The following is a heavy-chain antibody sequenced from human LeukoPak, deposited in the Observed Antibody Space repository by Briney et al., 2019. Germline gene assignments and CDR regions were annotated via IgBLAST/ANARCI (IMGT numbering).Heavy chain of an antibody. CDR2: ISYDGANK. CDR1: GFIFSTYG. CDR3: AKGVAIYESSSGYFDY. D-gene: IGHD3-22*01. Sequence: GRSLRLSCAASGFIFSTYGMHWVRQAPGKGLEWVAVISYDGANKYYADSVRGRFAISRDNSKSTLYLQMNSLRPEDTAVYYCAKGVAIYESSSGYFDYWGQGTLVTVSS. V-gene: IGHV3-30*18. J-gene: IGHJ4*02.